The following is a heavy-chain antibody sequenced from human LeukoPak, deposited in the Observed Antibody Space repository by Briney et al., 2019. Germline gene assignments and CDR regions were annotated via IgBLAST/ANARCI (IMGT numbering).Heavy chain of an antibody. CDR2: INPNSGGT. Sequence: ASVKVSCKASGYTCTGYYMHWVRQAPGQGLEWMGWINPNSGGTNYAQKFQGRVTMTRDTSISTAYMELSRLRSDDTAVYYCARMVDNYDFWSGYFDSYFDYWGQGTLVTVSS. CDR3: ARMVDNYDFWSGYFDSYFDY. V-gene: IGHV1-2*02. D-gene: IGHD3-3*01. J-gene: IGHJ4*02. CDR1: GYTCTGYY.